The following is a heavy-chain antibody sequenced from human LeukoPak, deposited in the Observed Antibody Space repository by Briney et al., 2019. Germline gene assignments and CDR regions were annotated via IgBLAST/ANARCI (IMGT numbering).Heavy chain of an antibody. J-gene: IGHJ4*02. CDR3: AKDRGY. V-gene: IGHV3-7*05. Sequence: GGSLRLSCVASGFIFSRYWMSWVRQAPGKGLEWVANIKQDGSEKYYVDSVKGRFTISRDNSKNTLCLQMNSLRAEDTAVYYCAKDRGYWGQGTLVTVSS. CDR1: GFIFSRYW. D-gene: IGHD5-24*01. CDR2: IKQDGSEK.